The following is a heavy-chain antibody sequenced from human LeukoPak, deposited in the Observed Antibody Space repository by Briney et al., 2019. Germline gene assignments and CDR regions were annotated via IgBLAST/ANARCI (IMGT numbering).Heavy chain of an antibody. J-gene: IGHJ4*02. D-gene: IGHD6-13*01. Sequence: LAGGSLRLSCTASGFSFSSYGMGWVRQAPGKGLEWVSAVSGSGDNTYYVDSVKGRFTISRDNSKNTLYLQMSSLRAEDTAVYYCATPPLEYSGTWYSPPFDYWGQGTLVTVSS. V-gene: IGHV3-23*01. CDR2: VSGSGDNT. CDR1: GFSFSSYG. CDR3: ATPPLEYSGTWYSPPFDY.